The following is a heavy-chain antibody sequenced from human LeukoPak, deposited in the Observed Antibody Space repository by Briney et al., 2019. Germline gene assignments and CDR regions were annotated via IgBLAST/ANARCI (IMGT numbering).Heavy chain of an antibody. V-gene: IGHV3-30*18. CDR1: GFTFSSYG. J-gene: IGHJ4*02. D-gene: IGHD3-22*01. Sequence: GGSLRLSCAASGFTFSSYGMHWVRQAPGKGLEWVAVISYDGSNKYYADSVKGRFTISRGNSKNTLYLQMNSLRAEDTAVYYCAKGGIYYDSSGLGADWGQGTLVTVSS. CDR2: ISYDGSNK. CDR3: AKGGIYYDSSGLGAD.